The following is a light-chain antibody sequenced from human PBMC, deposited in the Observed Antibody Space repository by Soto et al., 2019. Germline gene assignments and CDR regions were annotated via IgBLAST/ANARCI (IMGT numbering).Light chain of an antibody. CDR2: YDD. J-gene: IGLJ1*01. Sequence: QSVLTQPPSMSDAPRQRVTISCSGSGSNIGNNAVSWYQQFPGKAPKLLIYYDDVLASGVSDRFSGSKSGTSASLAISGLQAEDEADYYCAAWDDSLNGPVFGAGTKLTVL. CDR1: GSNIGNNA. CDR3: AAWDDSLNGPV. V-gene: IGLV1-36*01.